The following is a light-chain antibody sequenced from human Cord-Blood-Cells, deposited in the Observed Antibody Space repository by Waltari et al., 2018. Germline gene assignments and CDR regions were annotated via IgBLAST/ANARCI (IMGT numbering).Light chain of an antibody. CDR3: QQRSNWPII. V-gene: IGKV3-11*01. CDR1: QSVSSY. CDR2: DAS. Sequence: EIVLTQSPATLSLSPGERATLSWRASQSVSSYLAWYQQKPAQAPRLLIYDASNRATGIPARFSGSGSGTDFTLSISSLEPEDFAVYYGQQRSNWPIIFGQGTRLEIK. J-gene: IGKJ5*01.